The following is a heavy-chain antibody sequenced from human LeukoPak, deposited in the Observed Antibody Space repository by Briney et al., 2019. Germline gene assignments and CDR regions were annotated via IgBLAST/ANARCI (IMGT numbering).Heavy chain of an antibody. CDR3: ARDLFDIVATIPYYYYGMDV. CDR1: GYTLTELS. CDR2: IIPIFGTA. Sequence: SVKVSCKVSGYTLTELSIHWVRQAPGQGLEWMGGIIPIFGTANYAQKFQGRVTITADESTSTAYMELSSLRSEDTAVYYCARDLFDIVATIPYYYYGMDVWGQGTTVTVSS. V-gene: IGHV1-69*13. D-gene: IGHD5-12*01. J-gene: IGHJ6*02.